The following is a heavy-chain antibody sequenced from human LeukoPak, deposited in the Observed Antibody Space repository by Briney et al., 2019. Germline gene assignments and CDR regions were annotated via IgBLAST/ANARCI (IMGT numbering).Heavy chain of an antibody. CDR3: ARGDSSSWYVGYWFDP. CDR1: GGSISSGGYY. V-gene: IGHV4-31*03. J-gene: IGHJ5*02. Sequence: PSETLSLTCTVSGGSISSGGYYWSWIRQHPGKGLEWIGYIYYSGSTYYNPSLKSRVTISVDTSKNQFSLKLSSVTAAGTAVYYCARGDSSSWYVGYWFDPWGQGTLVTVSS. D-gene: IGHD6-13*01. CDR2: IYYSGST.